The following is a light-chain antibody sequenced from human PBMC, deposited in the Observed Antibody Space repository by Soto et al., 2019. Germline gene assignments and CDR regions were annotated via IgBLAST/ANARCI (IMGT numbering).Light chain of an antibody. J-gene: IGKJ1*01. CDR1: QSVSSD. Sequence: ILMAQSPVTLSLSPGEISTLSCRSSQSVSSDLAWYHQKPGQAPRLLIYAVSTRAAGIPARFSGSGSETEFTLTISSLQSDDFAVYYCQQYFDWPRWTFGQGTKVDIK. CDR3: QQYFDWPRWT. CDR2: AVS. V-gene: IGKV3D-15*01.